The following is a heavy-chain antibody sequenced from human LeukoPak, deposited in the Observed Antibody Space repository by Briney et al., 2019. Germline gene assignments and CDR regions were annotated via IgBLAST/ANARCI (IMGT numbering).Heavy chain of an antibody. J-gene: IGHJ4*02. Sequence: SETLSLTCTVSGDSISSSSYYWGWIRQPPRKGLEWIGSIFYSGSTYYNPSLKSRVTISVDTSKNQFSLKLSSVTAADTAVYYCARRGYSSGWYFDYWGQGTLVTVSS. CDR1: GDSISSSSYY. V-gene: IGHV4-39*01. D-gene: IGHD6-19*01. CDR3: ARRGYSSGWYFDY. CDR2: IFYSGST.